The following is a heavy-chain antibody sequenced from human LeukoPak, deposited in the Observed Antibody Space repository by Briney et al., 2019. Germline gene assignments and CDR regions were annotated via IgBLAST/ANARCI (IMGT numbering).Heavy chain of an antibody. CDR1: GFTFSSYN. CDR3: ARTQYDSSGYYPDC. D-gene: IGHD3-22*01. J-gene: IGHJ4*02. Sequence: GGSLRLSCAASGFTFSSYNMNWVRQAPGNGLEWVSSISSSSSSIYYADSVKGRFTISRDNARNSLYLHMNSLRAEDTAIYYCARTQYDSSGYYPDCWGQGTLVTVSS. V-gene: IGHV3-21*01. CDR2: ISSSSSSI.